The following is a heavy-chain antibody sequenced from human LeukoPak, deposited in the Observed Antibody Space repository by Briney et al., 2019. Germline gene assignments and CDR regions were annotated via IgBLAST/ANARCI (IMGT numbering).Heavy chain of an antibody. CDR1: GGSISSSSYY. V-gene: IGHV4-39*01. D-gene: IGHD2-15*01. Sequence: PSETLSLTCTVSGGSISSSSYYWAWIRQPPGRGLEWMGSIYQSGVAHYNPSRRSRVTISVDKSTNQFSLKLSSVTAADTALYYCARQGGYCTTGSCYSRANAFDMWGQGILVTVSS. CDR3: ARQGGYCTTGSCYSRANAFDM. J-gene: IGHJ3*02. CDR2: IYQSGVA.